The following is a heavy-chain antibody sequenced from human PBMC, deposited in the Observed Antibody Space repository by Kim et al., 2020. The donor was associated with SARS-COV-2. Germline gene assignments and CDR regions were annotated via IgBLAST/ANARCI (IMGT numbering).Heavy chain of an antibody. CDR1: GFSFSNNW. CDR3: ASNSDYRFDY. V-gene: IGHV3-7*01. D-gene: IGHD3-16*01. Sequence: GGSLRLSCAASGFSFSNNWMSWVRQSPGKGLEWVANIKEDGSETYYVDSLRGRLTISRDNAKAKMYLEMNNLRTEDTAVYYCASNSDYRFDYWGQGTLVTVSS. J-gene: IGHJ4*02. CDR2: IKEDGSET.